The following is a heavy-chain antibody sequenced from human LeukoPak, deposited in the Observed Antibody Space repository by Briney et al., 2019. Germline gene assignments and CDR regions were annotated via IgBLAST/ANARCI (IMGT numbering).Heavy chain of an antibody. J-gene: IGHJ5*02. CDR3: ARDDSSSTGWFDP. V-gene: IGHV1-2*02. D-gene: IGHD6-6*01. CDR2: INPNSGGT. Sequence: GASVKVSCKASGYTFTGYYMHWVRQAPGQGPEWMGWINPNSGGTNYAQKFQGRVTMTRDTSISTAYMELSRLRSDDTAVYYCARDDSSSTGWFDPWGQGTLVTVSS. CDR1: GYTFTGYY.